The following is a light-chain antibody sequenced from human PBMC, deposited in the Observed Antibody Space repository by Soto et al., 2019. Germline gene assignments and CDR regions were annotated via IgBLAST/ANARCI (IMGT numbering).Light chain of an antibody. J-gene: IGKJ1*01. Sequence: EIVLMQSPGTLSLSPGEGATLSCRASQSVSSSYLAWYQQKRGQAPRLLIYGASSRATGIPDRFSGSGSGTDFTLTISRLEHEDFAVYYCQQYGSSQWTFGQGTKVEIK. V-gene: IGKV3-20*01. CDR2: GAS. CDR3: QQYGSSQWT. CDR1: QSVSSSY.